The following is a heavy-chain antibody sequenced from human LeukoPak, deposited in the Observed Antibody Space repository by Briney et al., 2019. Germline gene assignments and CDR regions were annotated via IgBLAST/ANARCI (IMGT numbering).Heavy chain of an antibody. J-gene: IGHJ3*02. V-gene: IGHV4-34*01. CDR1: GGSFSGYY. CDR2: INHSGST. CDR3: ARAEGYCSGGSCYSSAFDI. D-gene: IGHD2-15*01. Sequence: PSETLSLTCAVYGGSFSGYYWSWIRQPPGKGLEWIGEINHSGSTNYNPSLKSRVTISVDRSKNQFSLKLSSVTAADTAVYYCARAEGYCSGGSCYSSAFDIWGQGTMVTVSS.